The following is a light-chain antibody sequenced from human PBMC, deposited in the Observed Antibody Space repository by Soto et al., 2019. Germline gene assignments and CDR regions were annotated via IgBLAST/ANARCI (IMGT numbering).Light chain of an antibody. V-gene: IGKV3-15*01. J-gene: IGKJ1*01. CDR3: QQYNNWPWT. CDR2: GAS. Sequence: EIVMTQSPATLSVSPVERATLSCMASQGVSSNLAWYQQKPGQAPRLLIYGASTRATGIPARFSGSGSGTEFTLTISSLQSEDFAVYYCQQYNNWPWTFGQGTKVDIK. CDR1: QGVSSN.